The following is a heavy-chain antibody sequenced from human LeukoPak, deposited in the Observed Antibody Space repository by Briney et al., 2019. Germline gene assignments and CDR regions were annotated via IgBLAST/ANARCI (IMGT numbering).Heavy chain of an antibody. J-gene: IGHJ3*02. Sequence: PSETLSLTCTVSGGSISSSSYYWGWIRQPPGKGLEWIGPIYYSGNTYYNPSLKSRVTISVDTSKNQFSLKLSSVTAADTAVYYCAMTLGYCSGGSCYWAAFDIWGQGTMVTVSS. D-gene: IGHD2-15*01. CDR3: AMTLGYCSGGSCYWAAFDI. V-gene: IGHV4-39*01. CDR1: GGSISSSSYY. CDR2: IYYSGNT.